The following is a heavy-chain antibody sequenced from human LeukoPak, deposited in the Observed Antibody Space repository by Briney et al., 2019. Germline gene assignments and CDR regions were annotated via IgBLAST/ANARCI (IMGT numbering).Heavy chain of an antibody. V-gene: IGHV4-34*01. D-gene: IGHD3-9*01. J-gene: IGHJ5*02. CDR1: GGSFSGYY. CDR2: INHSGST. Sequence: SETLSLTCAVYGGSFSGYYWSWIRQPPGKGLEWIGEINHSGSTNYNPSLKSRVTISVDTSKNQFSLKLSSVTAADTAVYYCATRPISRFDPWGQGTLVTVSS. CDR3: ATRPISRFDP.